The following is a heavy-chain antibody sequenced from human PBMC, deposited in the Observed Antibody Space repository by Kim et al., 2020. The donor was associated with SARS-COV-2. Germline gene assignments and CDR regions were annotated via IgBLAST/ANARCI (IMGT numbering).Heavy chain of an antibody. D-gene: IGHD2-2*01. CDR1: GGSISSSSYY. J-gene: IGHJ3*02. CDR3: ARGRVELTVVVPAAILSTDAFDI. CDR2: IYYSGST. Sequence: SETLSLTCTVSGGSISSSSYYWGWIRQPPGKGLEWIGSIYYSGSTYYNPSLKSRVTISVDTSKNQFSLKLSSVTAADTAVYYCARGRVELTVVVPAAILSTDAFDIWGQGTMVTVSS. V-gene: IGHV4-39*01.